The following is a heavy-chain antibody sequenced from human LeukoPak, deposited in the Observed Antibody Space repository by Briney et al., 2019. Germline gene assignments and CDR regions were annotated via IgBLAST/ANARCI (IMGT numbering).Heavy chain of an antibody. V-gene: IGHV4-39*01. CDR3: ARLGITMVRGVEYYFDY. J-gene: IGHJ4*02. CDR1: GGSISSSSYY. CDR2: IYYSVST. D-gene: IGHD3-10*01. Sequence: PSETLSLTCTVSGGSISSSSYYGGWSRQPPGKGLEWMGSIYYSVSTYYNPSLKSRVTISVDTSKTQFSLKLSSVPAANTAVYYCARLGITMVRGVEYYFDYWGQGTLVTVSS.